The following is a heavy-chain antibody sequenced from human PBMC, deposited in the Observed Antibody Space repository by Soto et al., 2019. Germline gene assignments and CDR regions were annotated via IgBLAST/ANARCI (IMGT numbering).Heavy chain of an antibody. D-gene: IGHD3-22*01. CDR2: IYYSGNT. Sequence: PSETLSLTCTVSGGSINSYYWSWIRQPPGKGLEWIGYIYYSGNTNYNPSLKSRVTISVDTSKNQFSLKLSSVTAADTAVYYCARSGFWYDSSGYFDYWGQGTLVTVSS. J-gene: IGHJ4*02. CDR3: ARSGFWYDSSGYFDY. CDR1: GGSINSYY. V-gene: IGHV4-59*01.